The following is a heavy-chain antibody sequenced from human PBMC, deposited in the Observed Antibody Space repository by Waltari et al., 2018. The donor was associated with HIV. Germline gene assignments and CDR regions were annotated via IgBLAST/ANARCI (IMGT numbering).Heavy chain of an antibody. CDR3: AMGPYDSSGYYQFATHYYYYYGMDV. D-gene: IGHD3-22*01. CDR2: IYTSGSN. V-gene: IGHV4-4*07. CDR1: GGSISSYY. Sequence: QVQLQESGPGLVKPSETLSLTCTVSGGSISSYYWSWIRQPAGKGLAWIGRIYTSGSNNYNHALKRRVTMSVDTAKNQCSLKLSAVTAADTAVYYCAMGPYDSSGYYQFATHYYYYYGMDVWGQGTTVTVSS. J-gene: IGHJ6*02.